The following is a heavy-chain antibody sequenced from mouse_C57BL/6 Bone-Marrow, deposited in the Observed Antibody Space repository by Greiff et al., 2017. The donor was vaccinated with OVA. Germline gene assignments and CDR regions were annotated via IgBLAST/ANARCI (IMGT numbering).Heavy chain of an antibody. V-gene: IGHV1-5*01. Sequence: EVQLQQSGTVLARPGASVKMSCKTSGYTFTSYWMHWVKQRPGQGLEWIGASYPGNSDTSYNQKFKGKAKLTAVTSASTAYMELSSLTNEDSAVYYCTRSMTFWAWFAYWGQGTLVTVSA. CDR2: SYPGNSDT. CDR3: TRSMTFWAWFAY. CDR1: GYTFTSYW. D-gene: IGHD2-13*01. J-gene: IGHJ3*01.